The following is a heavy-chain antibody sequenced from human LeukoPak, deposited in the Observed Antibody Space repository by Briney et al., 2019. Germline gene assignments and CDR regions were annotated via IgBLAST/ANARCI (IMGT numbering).Heavy chain of an antibody. Sequence: ASVKVSCKASGGTFSSHAISWVRQAPGQGLEWMGGIIPIFGTSNYAQKFQGRVTITADESTSTAYLELSSLRSEDTAVYYCATPLGYCGSTSCYLDYWGQGTLVTVSS. J-gene: IGHJ4*02. CDR3: ATPLGYCGSTSCYLDY. CDR1: GGTFSSHA. D-gene: IGHD2-2*01. CDR2: IIPIFGTS. V-gene: IGHV1-69*01.